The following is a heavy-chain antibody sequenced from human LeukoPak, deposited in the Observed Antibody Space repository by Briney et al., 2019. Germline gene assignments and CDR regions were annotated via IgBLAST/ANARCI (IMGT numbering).Heavy chain of an antibody. Sequence: GSSVKVSCKASGGTFSNYAITWVRQAPGQGLEWMGGIMPIFGSTNYAQKFQDRVTLTADKSTSTAYMELSSPRSEDTAVYYCARDRGHIVVVTARTPNYYYYYMDVWGKGTTVTISS. CDR2: IMPIFGST. J-gene: IGHJ6*03. CDR3: ARDRGHIVVVTARTPNYYYYYMDV. V-gene: IGHV1-69*06. CDR1: GGTFSNYA. D-gene: IGHD2-21*02.